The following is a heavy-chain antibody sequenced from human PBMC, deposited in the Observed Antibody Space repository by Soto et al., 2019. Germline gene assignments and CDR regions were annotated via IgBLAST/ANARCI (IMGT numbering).Heavy chain of an antibody. V-gene: IGHV1-46*03. CDR2: INPSGVST. CDR3: ARASGSGRRFDY. D-gene: IGHD2-15*01. CDR1: GYTLGSYY. J-gene: IGHJ4*02. Sequence: GASVKVCCKESGYTLGSYYMRWVRQAPGQGLEWVGLINPSGVSTNYAQKLQGRVTMTRDTSTSTVYLELSSLSSEDTAVYYCARASGSGRRFDYWGQGTLVTVSS.